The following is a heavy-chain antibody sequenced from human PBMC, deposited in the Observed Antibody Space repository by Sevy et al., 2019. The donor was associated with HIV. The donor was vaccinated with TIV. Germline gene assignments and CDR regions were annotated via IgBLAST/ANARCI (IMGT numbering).Heavy chain of an antibody. J-gene: IGHJ3*02. CDR2: ISFSSSYI. D-gene: IGHD3-22*01. Sequence: GGSLRLSCAASGFTFDTYTMNWVRQAPGKGLEWVSSISFSSSYIYYADSVKGRLTISRDNAKSSLYLQMNSLRADDTAVYYCAREVSSPDYYDIAGYGDEAFDIWGQGTMVTVSS. CDR1: GFTFDTYT. CDR3: AREVSSPDYYDIAGYGDEAFDI. V-gene: IGHV3-21*01.